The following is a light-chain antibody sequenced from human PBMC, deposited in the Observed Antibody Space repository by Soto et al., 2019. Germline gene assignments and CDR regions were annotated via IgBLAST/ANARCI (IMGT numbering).Light chain of an antibody. CDR2: AAY. J-gene: IGKJ4*01. Sequence: DIQLTQFPSSLSASVGDRVTITCRASQDIGTYLNWYQQKAGGGPKLLIYAAYSLHSEVPSRFIGGGSGTDFTLTITSLQPEDFATYYCQQSFPKFTLTFGGGTKVDIK. CDR3: QQSFPKFTLT. CDR1: QDIGTY. V-gene: IGKV1-39*01.